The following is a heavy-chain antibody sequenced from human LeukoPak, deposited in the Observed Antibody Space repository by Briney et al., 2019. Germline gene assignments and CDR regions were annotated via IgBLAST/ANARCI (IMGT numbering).Heavy chain of an antibody. J-gene: IGHJ6*03. CDR1: GYTFTSYD. CDR3: ARGPNHYCSSTSCYADYYYYMDV. D-gene: IGHD2-2*01. Sequence: ASVKVSCKASGYTFTSYDINWVRQATGQGLEWMGWMNPNSGNTGYAQKFQGRVTITRNTSISTAYMELSSLRSEDTAVYYCARGPNHYCSSTSCYADYYYYMDVWGKGTTVTVSS. V-gene: IGHV1-8*03. CDR2: MNPNSGNT.